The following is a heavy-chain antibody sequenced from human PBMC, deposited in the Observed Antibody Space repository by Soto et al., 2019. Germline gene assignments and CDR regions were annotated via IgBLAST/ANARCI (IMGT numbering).Heavy chain of an antibody. D-gene: IGHD3-10*01. J-gene: IGHJ4*02. CDR2: IIPILGIA. V-gene: IGHV1-69*02. CDR3: ARGYGSGSYAVDY. Sequence: QVQLVQSGAEVKKPGSSVKVSCKASGGTFSSYIISWVRQAPGQGLEWMGRIIPILGIANYAQKFQGRVTITADKSTSTAYMELSSLRSEYTAVYYCARGYGSGSYAVDYWGQGTLVTVSS. CDR1: GGTFSSYI.